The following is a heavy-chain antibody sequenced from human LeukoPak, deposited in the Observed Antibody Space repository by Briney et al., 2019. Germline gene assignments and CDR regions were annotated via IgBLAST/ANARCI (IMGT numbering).Heavy chain of an antibody. CDR3: ARDFGPEHGILTYGDV. V-gene: IGHV1-18*01. Sequence: TSVNLTCNSAAYTFTSYGIDRVRHPPAQGHELMWLISTNSGNTNYAQTLQGRVTMTTDTSTSTAYMELKSLRSNDKAVYYCARDFGPEHGILTYGDVWGKGTTVTVSS. CDR1: AYTFTSYG. D-gene: IGHD2-8*01. J-gene: IGHJ6*04. CDR2: ISTNSGNT.